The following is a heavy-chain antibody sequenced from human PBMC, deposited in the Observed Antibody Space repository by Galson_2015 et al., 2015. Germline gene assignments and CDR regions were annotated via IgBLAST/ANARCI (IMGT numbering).Heavy chain of an antibody. Sequence: PALVKPTQTLTLTCTFSGFSLSTSGVGVGWIRQPPGKALEWLALIYWDDDKRYSPSLKSRLTITKDTSKNQVVLTMTNMDPVDTATYYCARESTASYNTYGDYEIWVDYWGQGTLVTVSS. CDR2: IYWDDDK. V-gene: IGHV2-5*02. J-gene: IGHJ4*02. CDR1: GFSLSTSGVG. D-gene: IGHD4-17*01. CDR3: ARESTASYNTYGDYEIWVDY.